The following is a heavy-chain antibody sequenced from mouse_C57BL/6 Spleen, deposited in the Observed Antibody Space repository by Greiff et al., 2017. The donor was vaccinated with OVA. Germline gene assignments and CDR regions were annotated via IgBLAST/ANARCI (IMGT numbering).Heavy chain of an antibody. Sequence: EVQLQQSGPVLVKPGASVKMSCKASGYTFTDYYMNWVKQSHGKSLEWIGVINPYNGGTSYNQKFKGKATLTVDKSSSTAYMELNSLTSADSAVYYCEREMVNTGGYYDCWGQGTTLTVSS. CDR2: INPYNGGT. CDR1: GYTFTDYY. CDR3: EREMVNTGGYYDC. V-gene: IGHV1-19*01. J-gene: IGHJ2*01. D-gene: IGHD2-1*01.